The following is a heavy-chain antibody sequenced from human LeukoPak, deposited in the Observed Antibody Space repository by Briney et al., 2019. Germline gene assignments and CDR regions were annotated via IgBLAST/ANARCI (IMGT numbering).Heavy chain of an antibody. Sequence: RPSETLSLTCAVYGGSFSGYYWSWIRQPPGKGLEWIGEINHSGSTNYNPSLKSRVTISVDTSKNQFSLKLSSVTAADTAVYYCARGRDSSWHYYYYYYGMDVWGQGTTVTVSS. CDR3: ARGRDSSWHYYYYYYGMDV. J-gene: IGHJ6*02. V-gene: IGHV4-34*01. D-gene: IGHD6-13*01. CDR2: INHSGST. CDR1: GGSFSGYY.